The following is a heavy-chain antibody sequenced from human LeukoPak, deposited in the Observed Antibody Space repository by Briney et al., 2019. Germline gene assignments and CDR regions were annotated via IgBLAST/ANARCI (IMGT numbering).Heavy chain of an antibody. Sequence: GGSLRLSCTASGLSFSDYSMNWVRQAPGKGLEGGSYISSTSNPRHYAESVEGRFTISRDNAKNSMYLQMNSLRAEDTAVYYCAKMYGGTYIGNWGQGNLVTVSA. CDR3: AKMYGGTYIGN. V-gene: IGHV3-48*01. D-gene: IGHD1-26*01. J-gene: IGHJ4*02. CDR2: ISSTSNPR. CDR1: GLSFSDYS.